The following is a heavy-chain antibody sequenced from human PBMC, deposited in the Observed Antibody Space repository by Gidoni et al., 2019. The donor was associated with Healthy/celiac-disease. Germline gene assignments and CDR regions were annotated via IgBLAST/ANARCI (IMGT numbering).Heavy chain of an antibody. CDR1: GFPFDDYA. V-gene: IGHV3-9*01. J-gene: IGHJ6*03. CDR3: AKGCSSTSCYYTDYMDV. Sequence: EVQLVESGGGLVQHGRSLRLSCAASGFPFDDYAMHWVRQAPGKGLEWVSGISWNSGSIGYADSVKGRFTISRDNAKNSLYLQMNSLRAEDTALYYCAKGCSSTSCYYTDYMDVWGKGTTVTVSS. D-gene: IGHD2-2*01. CDR2: ISWNSGSI.